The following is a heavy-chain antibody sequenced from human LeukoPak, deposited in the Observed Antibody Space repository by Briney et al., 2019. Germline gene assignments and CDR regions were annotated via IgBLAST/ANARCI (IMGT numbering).Heavy chain of an antibody. CDR1: GGSISSYY. CDR2: ISDIGSI. D-gene: IGHD6-13*01. Sequence: PSETLSLTCTVSGGSISSYYWSWIRQPPGKGLEWIAYISDIGSINYNPSLKSRVTISLDTSKNQFSLKLSSVTAADTAVYYCAGGVYIAAAQYGYWGQGTLVTVSS. V-gene: IGHV4-59*08. CDR3: AGGVYIAAAQYGY. J-gene: IGHJ4*02.